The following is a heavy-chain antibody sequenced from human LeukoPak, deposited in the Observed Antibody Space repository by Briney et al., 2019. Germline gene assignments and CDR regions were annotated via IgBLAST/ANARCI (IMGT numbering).Heavy chain of an antibody. CDR2: ISYDGSNK. V-gene: IGHV3-30-3*01. Sequence: PARSLRLSCAASGFTFSSYALHWVRQAPGKGLEWVAVISYDGSNKYYADSVKGRFTISRDNSKNTLYLQMNSLRAEDTAVYYCASRITVFGVATRGYYMDVWGKGTTVTVSS. CDR1: GFTFSSYA. D-gene: IGHD3-3*01. J-gene: IGHJ6*03. CDR3: ASRITVFGVATRGYYMDV.